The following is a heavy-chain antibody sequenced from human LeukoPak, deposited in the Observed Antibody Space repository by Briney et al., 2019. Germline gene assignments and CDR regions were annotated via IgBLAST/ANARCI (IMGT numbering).Heavy chain of an antibody. CDR3: GKRHPTSWYVVDY. CDR2: ISDHEINK. J-gene: IGHJ4*02. V-gene: IGHV3-30*18. D-gene: IGHD6-13*01. Sequence: PGGSLRLSCAASGFTFSAYGMDWVRQAPGKGLDWVSFISDHEINKYYTDSGKGRFAISTDNPTNSLYLQMNSLKAEDPSVYYCGKRHPTSWYVVDYWGPGTLVTVSS. CDR1: GFTFSAYG.